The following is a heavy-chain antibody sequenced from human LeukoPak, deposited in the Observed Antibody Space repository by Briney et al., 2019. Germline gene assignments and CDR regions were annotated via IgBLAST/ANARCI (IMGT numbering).Heavy chain of an antibody. Sequence: ASVKVSCKTSGYTFNNYDINWVRQASGQGLEWMGWMNPNSGNTGYAQTFQGRVTMTRSTSISTAYMELGTLRFEDTAVYYCIRSVRNGHFDYWGQGTLVTVSS. CDR3: IRSVRNGHFDY. D-gene: IGHD2-8*01. CDR1: GYTFNNYD. V-gene: IGHV1-8*01. CDR2: MNPNSGNT. J-gene: IGHJ4*02.